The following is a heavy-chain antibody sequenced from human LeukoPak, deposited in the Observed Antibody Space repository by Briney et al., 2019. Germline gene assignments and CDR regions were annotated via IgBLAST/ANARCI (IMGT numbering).Heavy chain of an antibody. V-gene: IGHV3-30*04. D-gene: IGHD6-19*01. J-gene: IGHJ4*02. CDR1: GFTFSSYA. CDR3: AREGAGDFDY. Sequence: GGSLRLSCAASGFTFSSYAMHWVRQAPGKGLEWVAVISYDGSNKYYADSVKGRFTISRDNSKNTLYLQMNSLRAEDTAVYHCAREGAGDFDYWGQGTLVTVSS. CDR2: ISYDGSNK.